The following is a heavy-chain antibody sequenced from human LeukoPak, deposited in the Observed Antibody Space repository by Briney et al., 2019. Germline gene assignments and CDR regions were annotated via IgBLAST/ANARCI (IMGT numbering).Heavy chain of an antibody. CDR1: SDSISNSAYH. J-gene: IGHJ4*02. V-gene: IGHV4-39*01. CDR3: ARLLVGVITTHSGDC. CDR2: IYYNRGT. Sequence: PSETLSLTCTVSSDSISNSAYHWGWIRQPPGRGLEWIATIYYNRGTYNNPSLKSRVTISVDTSKNQFSLKLSSVTAADTAMYYCARLLVGVITTHSGDCWGQGTLVTVSS. D-gene: IGHD3-22*01.